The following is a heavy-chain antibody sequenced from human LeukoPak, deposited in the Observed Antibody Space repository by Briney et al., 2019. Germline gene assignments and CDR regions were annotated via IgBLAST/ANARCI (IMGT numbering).Heavy chain of an antibody. V-gene: IGHV4-59*11. CDR3: ARVATTVTTHDAFDI. Sequence: SETLSLTCTVSGGSINNHYWSWIRQSPGTGLEWIGYVYSSGSTKYNPSLESRVTISVDTSKNQFSLRLSSVTAADTAVYYCARVATTVTTHDAFDIWGQGTMVTVSS. J-gene: IGHJ3*02. CDR2: VYSSGST. D-gene: IGHD4-17*01. CDR1: GGSINNHY.